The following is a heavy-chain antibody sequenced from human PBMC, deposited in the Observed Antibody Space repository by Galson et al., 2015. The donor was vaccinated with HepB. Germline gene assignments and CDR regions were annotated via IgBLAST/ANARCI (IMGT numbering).Heavy chain of an antibody. CDR2: IKEDGSET. V-gene: IGHV3-7*01. D-gene: IGHD3-3*01. Sequence: SLRLSCAASGFTFSRYWMSWVRQAPGKGLEWVANIKEDGSETYYVDSVKGRFAISRDNAENSFYLQMNSLRADDTAVYYCARDPGRPRLRFLFTVNTKDYGMDVWGQGTTVTVSS. CDR1: GFTFSRYW. CDR3: ARDPGRPRLRFLFTVNTKDYGMDV. J-gene: IGHJ6*02.